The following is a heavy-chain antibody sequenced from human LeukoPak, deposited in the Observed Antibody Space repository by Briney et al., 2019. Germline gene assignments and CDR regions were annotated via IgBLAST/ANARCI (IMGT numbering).Heavy chain of an antibody. J-gene: IGHJ3*02. CDR3: ARDRSRGYSYSEDAFDT. D-gene: IGHD5-18*01. CDR1: GGTFSSYA. V-gene: IGHV1-69*01. Sequence: GSSVKVSCKASGGTFSSYAISWVRQAPGQGLEWMGGIIPIFGTANYAQKFQGRVTITADESTSTAYMELSRLRSDDTAVYYCARDRSRGYSYSEDAFDTWGQGTMVTVSS. CDR2: IIPIFGTA.